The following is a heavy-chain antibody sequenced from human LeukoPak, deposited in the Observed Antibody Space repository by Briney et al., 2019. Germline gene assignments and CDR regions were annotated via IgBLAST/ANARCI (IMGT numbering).Heavy chain of an antibody. D-gene: IGHD2-21*01. J-gene: IGHJ6*02. CDR2: MNPNSGNT. CDR1: GYTFTNYD. CDR3: ARRGDVWWRADYYYGMDV. Sequence: ASVKVSCTASGYTFTNYDINWVRQAPGQGLEWMGWMNPNSGNTGYAQKFQGRVTMTRNTSISTAYMELSSLRSEDTAVYYCARRGDVWWRADYYYGMDVWGQGTTVTVSS. V-gene: IGHV1-8*01.